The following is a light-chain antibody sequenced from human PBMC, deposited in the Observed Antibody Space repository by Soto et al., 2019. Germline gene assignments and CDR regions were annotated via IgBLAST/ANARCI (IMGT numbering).Light chain of an antibody. CDR3: QHYNSYSEA. CDR2: KAS. V-gene: IGKV1-5*03. Sequence: DIQRTQSPSTLSASVRDRVTITCRASQTISSWLAWYQQKPGKAPKLLIYKASTLKSGVPSRFSGSGSGTEFTLTISSLQPDDFATYYCQHYNSYSEAFGQGTKVDIK. CDR1: QTISSW. J-gene: IGKJ1*01.